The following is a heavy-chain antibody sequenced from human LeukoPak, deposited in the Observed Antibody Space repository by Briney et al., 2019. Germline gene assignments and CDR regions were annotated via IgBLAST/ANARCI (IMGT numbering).Heavy chain of an antibody. D-gene: IGHD6-19*01. V-gene: IGHV4-34*01. CDR2: INHSGST. CDR1: GGSFSGYY. CDR3: ARVTGYSSG. Sequence: PSETLSLTCAVYGGSFSGYYWSWIRQPPGKGLEWIGEINHSGSTNYNPSLKSRVTISVDTSKNQFSLKLSSVTAADTAVYYCARVTGYSSGWGQGTLVTVSS. J-gene: IGHJ4*02.